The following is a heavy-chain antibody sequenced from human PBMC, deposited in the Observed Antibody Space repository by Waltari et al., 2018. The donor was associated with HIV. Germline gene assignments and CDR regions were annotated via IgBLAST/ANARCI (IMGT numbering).Heavy chain of an antibody. J-gene: IGHJ1*01. CDR3: AKDFKSRAFDPSFIDS. V-gene: IGHV3-30*02. CDR1: GFPFSSFG. D-gene: IGHD3-9*01. CDR2: VQFCGTRE. Sequence: VRLVESGGGVIQPGGALTLSCDASGFPFSSFGLHWFRQAPGRGVRWLDFVQFCGTREYDCESVKSQFIISRDNSNNTLLLQMTHLTTDDTAIYFCAKDFKSRAFDPSFIDSWGQGTLLTVAS.